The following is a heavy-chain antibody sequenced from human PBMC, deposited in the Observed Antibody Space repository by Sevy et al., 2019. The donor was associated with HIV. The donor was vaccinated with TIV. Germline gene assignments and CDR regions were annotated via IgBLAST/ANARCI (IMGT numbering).Heavy chain of an antibody. Sequence: GESLKISCAASGFTFSSYAMSWVRQAPGKGLEWVSAISGSGGSTYYADSVKGRFTISRDNSKNTLYLQMNSLRAEDTAVYYCAKDGYKPSVGDENYYYYYMDVWGIGTTVTVSS. CDR1: GFTFSSYA. J-gene: IGHJ6*03. V-gene: IGHV3-23*01. CDR2: ISGSGGST. D-gene: IGHD1-20*01. CDR3: AKDGYKPSVGDENYYYYYMDV.